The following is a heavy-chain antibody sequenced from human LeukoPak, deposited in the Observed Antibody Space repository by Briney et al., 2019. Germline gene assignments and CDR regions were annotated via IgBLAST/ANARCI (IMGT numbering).Heavy chain of an antibody. CDR2: ISAYNGNT. D-gene: IGHD5-12*01. CDR1: VYTFTSYG. CDR3: ASTPNIVAMAFDY. V-gene: IGHV1-18*01. J-gene: IGHJ4*02. Sequence: GASVNVSFKASVYTFTSYGISWVRQAPGQGLEWMGWISAYNGNTNYAQKLQGRVTMTTDTSTSTAYMELRSLRSDDTAAYYCASTPNIVAMAFDYWGQGTLVTVSS.